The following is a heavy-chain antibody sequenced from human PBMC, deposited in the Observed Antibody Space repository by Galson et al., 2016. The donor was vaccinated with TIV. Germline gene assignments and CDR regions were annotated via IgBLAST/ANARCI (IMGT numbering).Heavy chain of an antibody. D-gene: IGHD2-2*01. CDR3: ARSWSVVAPNWVDP. J-gene: IGHJ5*02. CDR1: GYTFTSYH. Sequence: SVKVSCKASGYTFTSYHINWVRQATGQGLEWMGWINPDSGNTGYVQKFQGRVTMTRNISASTVYMELSSLRSEDTAVYYCARSWSVVAPNWVDPWGQGALLTVS. V-gene: IGHV1-8*02. CDR2: INPDSGNT.